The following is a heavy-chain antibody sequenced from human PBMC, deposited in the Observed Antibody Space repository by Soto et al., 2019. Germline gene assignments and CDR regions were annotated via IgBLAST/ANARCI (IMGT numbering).Heavy chain of an antibody. V-gene: IGHV3-43*01. CDR3: AKDIGHYDSSGYIDY. CDR2: ISWDGGST. CDR1: GFTFDDYT. Sequence: EVQLVESGGVVVQPGGSLRLSCAASGFTFDDYTMHWVRQAPGKGLEWVSLISWDGGSTYYADSVKGRFTISRDNSKNSLYLQMNSLRTEDTALYYCAKDIGHYDSSGYIDYWGQGTLVTVSS. D-gene: IGHD3-22*01. J-gene: IGHJ4*02.